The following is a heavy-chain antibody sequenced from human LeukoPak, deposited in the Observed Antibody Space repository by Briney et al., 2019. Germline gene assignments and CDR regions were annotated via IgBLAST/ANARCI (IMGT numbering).Heavy chain of an antibody. V-gene: IGHV3-23*01. J-gene: IGHJ4*02. CDR3: AKQQWLDSPYYFDY. Sequence: PGGSLRLSCAASGFTFSSYAMSWVRQAPGKGLEWASAISGSGGSTYYADSVKGRFTISRDNSKNTLYLQMNSSRAEDTAVYYCAKQQWLDSPYYFDYWGQGTLVTVSS. CDR1: GFTFSSYA. D-gene: IGHD6-19*01. CDR2: ISGSGGST.